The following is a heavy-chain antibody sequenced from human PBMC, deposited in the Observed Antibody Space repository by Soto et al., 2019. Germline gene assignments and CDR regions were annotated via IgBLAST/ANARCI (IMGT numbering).Heavy chain of an antibody. Sequence: SETLSLTCTVSRDSIINYYWSWLRQPPGKGPEWIGYVSHRGLTNSNPSLESRVPISVDTSKNQFSLKLRSVTAADTAVYYCATCPSGGDWLGVFDFWREGLLVTVPQ. J-gene: IGHJ4*02. CDR1: RDSIINYY. CDR3: ATCPSGGDWLGVFDF. V-gene: IGHV4-59*01. D-gene: IGHD3-16*01. CDR2: VSHRGLT.